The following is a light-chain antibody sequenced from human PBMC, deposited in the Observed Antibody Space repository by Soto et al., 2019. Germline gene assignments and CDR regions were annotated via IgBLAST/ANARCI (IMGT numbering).Light chain of an antibody. J-gene: IGKJ4*01. CDR3: KQSRSFTLT. CDR1: QDLERW. CDR2: AAS. Sequence: DIQMTQSPSSLSASVGDRVTITCGASQDLERWLAWYQQKQGEAPKVLIFAASSLQSGLPSRLRGGGYGTDLSITISSMKHEDFATYYCKQSRSFTLTFGGGTKVDIK. V-gene: IGKV1-12*01.